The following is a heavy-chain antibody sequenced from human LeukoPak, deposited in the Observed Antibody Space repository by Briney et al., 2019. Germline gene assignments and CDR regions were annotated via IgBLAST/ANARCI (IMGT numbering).Heavy chain of an antibody. V-gene: IGHV3-53*01. D-gene: IGHD1-14*01. CDR3: ATPLTGLHH. CDR1: GFTFSDHQ. J-gene: IGHJ4*02. Sequence: GGSLRLSCAASGFTFSDHQMDWVRQAPGEGLEWVAGISAGGDTYFADSVKGRFTISRDNPKNTLYLQMNSLRAEDTAVYYCATPLTGLHHWGQGTLVTVSS. CDR2: ISAGGDT.